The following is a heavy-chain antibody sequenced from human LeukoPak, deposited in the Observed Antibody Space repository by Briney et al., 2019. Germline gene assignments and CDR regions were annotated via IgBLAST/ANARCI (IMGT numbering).Heavy chain of an antibody. CDR2: ISGSSSYI. V-gene: IGHV3-21*01. CDR1: GFSFSSYS. J-gene: IGHJ5*02. CDR3: ARRGPVGCSGTSCFAGPVDS. D-gene: IGHD2-2*01. Sequence: GGSLRLSCAASGFSFSSYSMNWVRQAPGKGLEWVSSISGSSSYIYYADSVKGRFTISRDNAKNSLYLEMNSLRAEDTAVYYCARRGPVGCSGTSCFAGPVDSWGQGTLVTVSS.